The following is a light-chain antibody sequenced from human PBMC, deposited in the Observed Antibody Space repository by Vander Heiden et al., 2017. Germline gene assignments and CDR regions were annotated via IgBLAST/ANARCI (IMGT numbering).Light chain of an antibody. Sequence: QRSPAPETTKQSLTISCPGTSRNVGGYSLVSWYQQHPGKAPKLLISEGSQRPSGISDRFSGSKSGNTATLTIAWVRSDDGAAYYCSAYAGNTVSEAIFGGGTKLTVL. CDR3: SAYAGNTVSEAI. V-gene: IGLV2-23*01. CDR2: EGS. J-gene: IGLJ2*01. CDR1: SRNVGGYSL.